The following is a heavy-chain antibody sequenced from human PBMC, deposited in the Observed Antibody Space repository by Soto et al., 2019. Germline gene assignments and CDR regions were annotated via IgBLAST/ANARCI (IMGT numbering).Heavy chain of an antibody. CDR1: GFTFSNYG. D-gene: IGHD1-26*01. CDR3: ARDLGTTTYYFDY. V-gene: IGHV3-33*01. CDR2: IWYDGSIT. Sequence: GGSLRLACVTSGFTFSNYGFHWVRQAPGKGLEWVAVIWYDGSITYYADSVKGRFTISRDQSKNTLYLQMNSLRAEDTAVYSCARDLGTTTYYFDYWGKGTLVTVSS. J-gene: IGHJ4*02.